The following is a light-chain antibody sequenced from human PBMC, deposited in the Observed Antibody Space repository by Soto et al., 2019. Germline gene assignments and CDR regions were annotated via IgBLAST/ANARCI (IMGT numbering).Light chain of an antibody. Sequence: DIQMTQSPSTLSASVGDRVTITCRASQCISWSLAWYQQKPGKAPKLLIYDASSLESGVPSRFSGSGSGREFTLTVVSLQPDDFATYYCQQYESSLLTFGGGTKVEIK. CDR2: DAS. CDR3: QQYESSLLT. V-gene: IGKV1-5*01. J-gene: IGKJ4*02. CDR1: QCISWS.